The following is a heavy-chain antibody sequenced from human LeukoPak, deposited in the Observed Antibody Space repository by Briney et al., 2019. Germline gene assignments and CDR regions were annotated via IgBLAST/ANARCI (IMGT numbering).Heavy chain of an antibody. CDR3: ARGYCSGGCCVGYYYGMDV. CDR1: GGSFSGYY. D-gene: IGHD2-15*01. V-gene: IGHV4-34*01. Sequence: SETLSLTCAVYGGSFSGYYWSWIRQPPGKGLEWIGEINHSGSTNYNPSLKSRVTISVDTSKNQFSLKLSSVTAADTAVYYCARGYCSGGCCVGYYYGMDVWGQGTTVTVSS. CDR2: INHSGST. J-gene: IGHJ6*02.